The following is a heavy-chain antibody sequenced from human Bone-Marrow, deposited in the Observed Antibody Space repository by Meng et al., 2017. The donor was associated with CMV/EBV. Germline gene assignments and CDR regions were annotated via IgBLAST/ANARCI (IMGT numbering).Heavy chain of an antibody. J-gene: IGHJ6*02. D-gene: IGHD3-3*01. CDR3: AREQGRVLRFLELARTTGGMDV. V-gene: IGHV3-21*01. CDR2: ISSSSSYI. Sequence: GGSLRLSCTASGFTFSSFVMTWVRQAPGKGLEWVSSISSSSSYIYYADSVKGRFTISRDNAKNSLYLQMNSLRAEDTAVYYCAREQGRVLRFLELARTTGGMDVWGQGTTVTVSS. CDR1: GFTFSSFV.